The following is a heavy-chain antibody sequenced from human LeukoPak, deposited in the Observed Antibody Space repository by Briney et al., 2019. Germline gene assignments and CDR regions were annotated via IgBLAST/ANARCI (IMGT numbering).Heavy chain of an antibody. CDR3: ARGVRIAVAGYIDY. D-gene: IGHD6-19*01. CDR2: ISYDGSNK. V-gene: IGHV3-30*04. J-gene: IGHJ4*02. Sequence: GGSLRLSCAAAGFTFSKFAMHWVRQAPGKGLEWVAVISYDGSNKNYADSVKGRFTISRDNSKNTLYLQMNSLRAEDTTVYYCARGVRIAVAGYIDYWGQGTLVTVSS. CDR1: GFTFSKFA.